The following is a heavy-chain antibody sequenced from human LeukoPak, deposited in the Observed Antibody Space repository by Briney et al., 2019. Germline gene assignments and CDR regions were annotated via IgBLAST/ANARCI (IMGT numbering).Heavy chain of an antibody. Sequence: GGSLRLSCSGSGFTFSSYSMNWVRQAPGKGLEWVSAISGDSRYIYYADSVRGRFTIYRDNAENSMYLQMNSMRAEDTAVYYCARAPTVLVGYCSSSSCQADYWGQGTLVTVSS. CDR3: ARAPTVLVGYCSSSSCQADY. D-gene: IGHD2-2*01. CDR2: ISGDSRYI. J-gene: IGHJ4*02. V-gene: IGHV3-21*01. CDR1: GFTFSSYS.